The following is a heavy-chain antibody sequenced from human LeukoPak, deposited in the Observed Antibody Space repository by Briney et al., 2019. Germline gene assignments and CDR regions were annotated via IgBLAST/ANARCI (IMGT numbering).Heavy chain of an antibody. CDR1: GFTFTDFA. CDR3: TRYSSSLGLIFDY. D-gene: IGHD6-6*01. J-gene: IGHJ4*02. CDR2: VRSKGNNYAT. Sequence: PGRSLRLSCAASGFTFTDFAMHWVRRASGKGLEWVGRVRSKGNNYATTYAASVEGRFTISRDDSKKTAYLQMNSLKTEDTAVYYCTRYSSSLGLIFDYWGQGTRVTVSS. V-gene: IGHV3-73*01.